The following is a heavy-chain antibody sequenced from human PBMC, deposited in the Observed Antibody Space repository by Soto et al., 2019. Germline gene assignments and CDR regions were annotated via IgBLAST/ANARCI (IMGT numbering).Heavy chain of an antibody. J-gene: IGHJ6*02. CDR1: GFTFSSYA. CDR2: ISVSGDRT. Sequence: GGSLRLSCAASGFTFSSYAMCWVRQAPGKGLEWVSSISVSGDRTFYADSVKGRFTISRDNAKNTLYLQMNSLRAEDTAVYYCARDPPGSGKYLYYGMDVWGQGTTVTVSS. V-gene: IGHV3-23*01. CDR3: ARDPPGSGKYLYYGMDV. D-gene: IGHD3-10*01.